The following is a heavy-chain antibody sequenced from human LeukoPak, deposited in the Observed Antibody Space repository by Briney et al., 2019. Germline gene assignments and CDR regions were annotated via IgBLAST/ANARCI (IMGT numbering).Heavy chain of an antibody. CDR3: ARGRRGPTIRTPTGGWFDP. D-gene: IGHD4-4*01. CDR1: GGSISSYY. V-gene: IGHV4-59*12. Sequence: SETLSLTCTVSGGSISSYYWSWIRQPPGKGLEWIGYIYYSGSTNYNPSLKSRVTISVDTSKNQSSLKLSSVTAADTAVYYCARGRRGPTIRTPTGGWFDPWGQGTLVTVSS. CDR2: IYYSGST. J-gene: IGHJ5*02.